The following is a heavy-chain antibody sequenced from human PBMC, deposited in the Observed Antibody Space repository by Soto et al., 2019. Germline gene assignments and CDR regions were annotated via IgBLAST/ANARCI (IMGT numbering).Heavy chain of an antibody. CDR3: ARVQRGYDFAY. CDR2: ISANNGNT. V-gene: IGHV1-18*01. CDR1: GYTFTSYG. Sequence: QVQLVQSGAEVKKPGASVKVACKASGYTFTSYGSNWVRQAPGQGLEWMGWISANNGNTHYAQKLQGRVTMTTDTSTSTAYMELRSLRSDDTAVYYCARVQRGYDFAYWGQGTLVTVSS. D-gene: IGHD5-12*01. J-gene: IGHJ4*02.